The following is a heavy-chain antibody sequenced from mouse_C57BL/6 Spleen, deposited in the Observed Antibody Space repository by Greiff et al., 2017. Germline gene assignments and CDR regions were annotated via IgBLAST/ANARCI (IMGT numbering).Heavy chain of an antibody. J-gene: IGHJ2*01. V-gene: IGHV14-1*01. CDR1: GFNIKDYY. D-gene: IGHD1-1*01. CDR2: IDPEDGDT. Sequence: EVQLQQSGAELVRPGASVKLSCTASGFNIKDYYMHWVKQRPEQGLKWIGRIDPEDGDTEYAPKFQGKATMTADTSSNTAYLQLSSLTSEDTAVYYCTSRTTVVDFDYWGQGTTLTVSS. CDR3: TSRTTVVDFDY.